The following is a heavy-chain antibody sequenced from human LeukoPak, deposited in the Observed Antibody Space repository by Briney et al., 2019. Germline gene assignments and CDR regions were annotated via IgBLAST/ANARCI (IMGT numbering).Heavy chain of an antibody. J-gene: IGHJ4*02. CDR2: INPSGGST. CDR3: ARAGSSGPAGY. CDR1: GYTFTSYY. Sequence: ASVKVSCKASGYTFTSYYMHWVRQAPGQGLEWMGIINPSGGSTSCAQKFQGRVTMTTDTSTSTAYMELRSLRSDDTAAYHCARAGSSGPAGYWGQGTLVTVSS. D-gene: IGHD6-19*01. V-gene: IGHV1-46*01.